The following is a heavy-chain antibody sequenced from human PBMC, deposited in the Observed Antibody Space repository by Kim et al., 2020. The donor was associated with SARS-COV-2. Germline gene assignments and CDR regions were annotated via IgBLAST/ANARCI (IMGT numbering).Heavy chain of an antibody. CDR2: INSDGSST. CDR3: ATEDPTTVTTYFDY. J-gene: IGHJ4*02. Sequence: GGSLRLSCAGSGFTFSNYWMHWVRQAPGKGLVWVSRINSDGSSTSYADSVKGRFTISRDNAKNTLYLQMNSLRAEDTAVYYCATEDPTTVTTYFDYWGQGTLVTVSS. V-gene: IGHV3-74*01. D-gene: IGHD4-17*01. CDR1: GFTFSNYW.